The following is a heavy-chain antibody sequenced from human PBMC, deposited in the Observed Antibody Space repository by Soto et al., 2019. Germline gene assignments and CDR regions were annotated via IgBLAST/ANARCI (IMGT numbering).Heavy chain of an antibody. Sequence: GGSLRLSCTASGFTFSTYSMNWVRQAPGKGLEWVSSISSGSSYIYYADSLKGRFTISRDDAKNSLYLQMDSLRAEDTAVYYCARGEVNYYDSRGYTPFDYWGQGTLATVYS. CDR2: ISSGSSYI. CDR3: ARGEVNYYDSRGYTPFDY. CDR1: GFTFSTYS. D-gene: IGHD3-22*01. V-gene: IGHV3-21*01. J-gene: IGHJ4*02.